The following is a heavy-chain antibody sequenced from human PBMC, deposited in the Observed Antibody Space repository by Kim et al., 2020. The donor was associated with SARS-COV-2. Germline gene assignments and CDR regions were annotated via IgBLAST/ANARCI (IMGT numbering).Heavy chain of an antibody. CDR3: ARDDGMKSSWYWFDP. J-gene: IGHJ5*02. Sequence: PSETLSLTCALSGGSISRYYWSWIRQSPEKGLEWIGNIYYSGSTNFNPSLKSRVSMSVDTSRNQLSLKMTSVTAGDTAIYYCARDDGMKSSWYWFDPWGQGTLVTVSS. CDR1: GGSISRYY. D-gene: IGHD6-13*01. CDR2: IYYSGST. V-gene: IGHV4-59*13.